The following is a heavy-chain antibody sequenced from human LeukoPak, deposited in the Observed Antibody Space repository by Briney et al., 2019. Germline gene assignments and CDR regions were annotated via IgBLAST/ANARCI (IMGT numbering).Heavy chain of an antibody. D-gene: IGHD6-13*01. V-gene: IGHV3-21*01. J-gene: IGHJ4*02. CDR2: ISSSSNYI. CDR3: ARDRSTYSSSWYLDY. Sequence: GGSLRLSCAASGFTFSSYSMNWVRQAPGKGLEWVSSISSSSNYIYYADSVKGRFTISRDNAKNSLYLQMNSLRDEDTAIYYCARDRSTYSSSWYLDYWGQGTLVTASS. CDR1: GFTFSSYS.